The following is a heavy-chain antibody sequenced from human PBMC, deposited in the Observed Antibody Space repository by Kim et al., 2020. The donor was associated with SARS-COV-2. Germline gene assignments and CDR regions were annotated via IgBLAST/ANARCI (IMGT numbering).Heavy chain of an antibody. J-gene: IGHJ4*02. Sequence: GGTNYAQKCQGRVTMTRDTSISNVYLELTSLRSDDTAVYYCARSSLLDFDYWGQGTLVTVSS. D-gene: IGHD3-16*02. CDR3: ARSSLLDFDY. V-gene: IGHV1-2*02. CDR2: GGT.